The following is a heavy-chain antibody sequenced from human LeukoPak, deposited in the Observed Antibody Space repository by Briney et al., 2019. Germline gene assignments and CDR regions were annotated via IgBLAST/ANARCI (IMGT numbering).Heavy chain of an antibody. CDR3: ARDRSGEGATAEIGFDY. V-gene: IGHV3-30-3*01. D-gene: IGHD1-26*01. CDR1: GFTFSSYA. J-gene: IGHJ4*02. CDR2: ISYDGSNK. Sequence: PGRSLRLSCAASGFTFSSYAMHWVRQAPGKGLEWVAVISYDGSNKYYADSVKGRFTISRDNSKNTLYLQMNSLRAEDTAVYYCARDRSGEGATAEIGFDYWGQGTLVTVSS.